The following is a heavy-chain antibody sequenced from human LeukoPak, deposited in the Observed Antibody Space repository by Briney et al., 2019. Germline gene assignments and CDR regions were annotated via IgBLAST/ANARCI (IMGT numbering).Heavy chain of an antibody. CDR3: ARLASGGPGEFRPYYYYGMDV. V-gene: IGHV1-69*13. J-gene: IGHJ6*04. Sequence: SVKVSCKASGGTFSSYAISWVRQAPGQGLEWMGGIIPIFGTANYAQKFQGRVTITADESTSTAYMELSSLRSEDTAVYYCARLASGGPGEFRPYYYYGMDVWGKGTTVTVSS. D-gene: IGHD3-10*01. CDR2: IIPIFGTA. CDR1: GGTFSSYA.